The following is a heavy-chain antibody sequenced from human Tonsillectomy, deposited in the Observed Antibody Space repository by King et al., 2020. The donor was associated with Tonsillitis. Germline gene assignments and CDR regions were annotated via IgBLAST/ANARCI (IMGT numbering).Heavy chain of an antibody. CDR1: GFTFSNYA. Sequence: MQLVQSGGGVVQPGRSLRLSCAASGFTFSNYAMHWVRQAPGKGLEWVAIISYDGTEKYYADSVKGRFTISRDNSKNKMSVQMNSLRAEDTAVYNCARDLMSGDWNDPLGYFDYWGQGTLVTVSS. V-gene: IGHV3-30*04. CDR3: ARDLMSGDWNDPLGYFDY. J-gene: IGHJ4*02. D-gene: IGHD1-1*01. CDR2: ISYDGTEK.